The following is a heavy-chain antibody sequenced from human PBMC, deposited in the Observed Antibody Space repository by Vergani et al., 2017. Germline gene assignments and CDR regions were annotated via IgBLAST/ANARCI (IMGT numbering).Heavy chain of an antibody. J-gene: IGHJ4*02. CDR1: GFTFSSYW. CDR2: INSDGSST. V-gene: IGHV3-74*02. Sequence: EVQLVESGGGLVQPGGSLRLSCAASGFTFSSYWMHWVRQAPGKGLVWVSRINSDGSSTSYADSVKGRFTISRDNAKNTLCLQMNSLRAEDTAVYYCAAYDYSNYVLLNWGQGTLVTVSS. D-gene: IGHD4-11*01. CDR3: AAYDYSNYVLLN.